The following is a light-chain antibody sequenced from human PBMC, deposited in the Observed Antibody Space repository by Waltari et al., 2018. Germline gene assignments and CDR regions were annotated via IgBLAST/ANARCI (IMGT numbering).Light chain of an antibody. V-gene: IGLV2-23*02. CDR3: CSYAGSATLV. CDR1: RSDVGSYNL. Sequence: QSALTQPASVSGSPGQSITIPCTGNRSDVGSYNLVPWYQLQPGQAPKLMIYEVNKRPSGVSNRFSGSKSGNTASLTISGLQAEDEGDYYCCSYAGSATLVFGGGTKLTVL. CDR2: EVN. J-gene: IGLJ2*01.